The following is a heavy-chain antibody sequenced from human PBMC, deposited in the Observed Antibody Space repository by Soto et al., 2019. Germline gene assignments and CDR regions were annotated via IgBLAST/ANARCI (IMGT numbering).Heavy chain of an antibody. CDR2: IYYSGST. Sequence: SETLSLTCTVSGGSIRSYYWSWIRQPPGKGLEWIGYIYYSGSTNYNPSLKSRVTISVDTSKNQFSLKLSSVTAADTAVYYCARGYSGYDGFDYWGQGTLVTVSS. CDR1: GGSIRSYY. V-gene: IGHV4-59*08. CDR3: ARGYSGYDGFDY. D-gene: IGHD5-12*01. J-gene: IGHJ4*02.